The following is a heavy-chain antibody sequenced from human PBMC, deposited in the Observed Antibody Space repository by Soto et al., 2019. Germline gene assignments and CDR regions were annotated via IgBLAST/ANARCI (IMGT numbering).Heavy chain of an antibody. CDR3: ARPREAGKYYYGVDV. Sequence: PGESLKISCKGSGYSFTSYWIGWVRQMPVKGLEWMEIIYPGDSDTRYSPSFQGQVTISADKSISTAYLQWSSLKASDTAMSYCARPREAGKYYYGVDVWGQGITLTVSS. CDR2: IYPGDSDT. CDR1: GYSFTSYW. V-gene: IGHV5-51*01. J-gene: IGHJ6*02. D-gene: IGHD6-19*01.